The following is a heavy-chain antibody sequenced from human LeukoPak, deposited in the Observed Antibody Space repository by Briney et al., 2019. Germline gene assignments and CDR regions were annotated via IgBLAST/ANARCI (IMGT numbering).Heavy chain of an antibody. Sequence: GESLKISCKGSGYRFTSYWIGWVRQMPGKGLEWMGIIYPGDSDTRYSPSFQGQITISVDKSISTAYVQWSSLKASDTAMYYCARLRMGTVGDYWGQGTLVTVSS. V-gene: IGHV5-51*06. CDR3: ARLRMGTVGDY. CDR2: IYPGDSDT. J-gene: IGHJ4*02. CDR1: GYRFTSYW. D-gene: IGHD3-16*01.